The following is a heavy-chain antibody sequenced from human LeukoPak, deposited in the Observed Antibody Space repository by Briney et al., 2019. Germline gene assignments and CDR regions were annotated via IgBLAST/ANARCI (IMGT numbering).Heavy chain of an antibody. J-gene: IGHJ4*02. Sequence: SETLSLTCTISGDSISSSSCYWGWIRQPPGKGLEWIGSIHYSGTTYYNPSLKSRVTILVDTSKNQFSLKLSSVTAADTAVYYCASPSSSSSTYDYWGQGTLVTVSS. D-gene: IGHD6-6*01. V-gene: IGHV4-39*01. CDR2: IHYSGTT. CDR1: GDSISSSSCY. CDR3: ASPSSSSSTYDY.